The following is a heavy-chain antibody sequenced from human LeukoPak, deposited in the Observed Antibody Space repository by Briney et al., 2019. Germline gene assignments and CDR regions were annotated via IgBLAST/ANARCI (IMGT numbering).Heavy chain of an antibody. V-gene: IGHV4-39*07. CDR3: ARGPFLRSRYYFDY. D-gene: IGHD2/OR15-2a*01. Sequence: SETLSLTWTVSDGSIYSSSYYWVWLRQPPGKGLEWIGAVSYSGGTYYKSSLKSRVTISLDMSKNQFSFRLSSVTAADTAVYYCARGPFLRSRYYFDYWGQGTLVTVPS. J-gene: IGHJ4*02. CDR1: DGSIYSSSYY. CDR2: VSYSGGT.